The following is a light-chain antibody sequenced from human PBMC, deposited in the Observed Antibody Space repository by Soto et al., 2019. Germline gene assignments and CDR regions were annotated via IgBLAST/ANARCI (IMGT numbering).Light chain of an antibody. Sequence: EVVLTQSPGTLSLSPGERATLSCRASQSVWSSYLAWYQQKPGQAPRLLISGASSRATGIPDRFSGSGSGTDFTLTISRLEPEDFAVYYCQQYATSPTFGGGTRLEIK. V-gene: IGKV3-20*01. CDR1: QSVWSSY. CDR3: QQYATSPT. CDR2: GAS. J-gene: IGKJ4*01.